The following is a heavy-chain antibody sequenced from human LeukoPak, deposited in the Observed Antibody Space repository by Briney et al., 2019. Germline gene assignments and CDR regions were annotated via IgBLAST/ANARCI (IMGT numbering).Heavy chain of an antibody. D-gene: IGHD1-14*01. Sequence: SQTLSLTCVISGDSVSSNSAAWNWIRQSPSRGLEWLGRTYYGSKWYYDYAVSVKSRMTIDPDTSRNQFSLQLNSVTPEDTAVYLCARDAPGGTTVYDYWGQGTLVTVSS. CDR3: ARDAPGGTTVYDY. CDR2: TYYGSKWYY. CDR1: GDSVSSNSAA. V-gene: IGHV6-1*01. J-gene: IGHJ4*02.